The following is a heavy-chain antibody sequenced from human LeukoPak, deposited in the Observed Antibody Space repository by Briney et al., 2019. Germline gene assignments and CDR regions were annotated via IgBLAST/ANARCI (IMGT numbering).Heavy chain of an antibody. D-gene: IGHD2-21*02. Sequence: PGGSLRLSCAASGFTFSSYAMSWVRQAPGKGLEWVSAISGSGGSTYYADSVKGRFTISRDNSKNTLYLQMNSLRAEDTAVYYCAKGDCGGDRSTHKEYFQHWGQGTLVTVSS. CDR3: AKGDCGGDRSTHKEYFQH. CDR2: ISGSGGST. V-gene: IGHV3-23*01. J-gene: IGHJ1*01. CDR1: GFTFSSYA.